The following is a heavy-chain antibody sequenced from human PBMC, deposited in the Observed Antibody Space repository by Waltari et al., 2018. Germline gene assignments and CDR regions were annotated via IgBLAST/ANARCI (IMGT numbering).Heavy chain of an antibody. CDR3: VRRGDYHIYRSGMYFFDY. D-gene: IGHD3-10*01. V-gene: IGHV4-39*01. J-gene: IGHJ4*02. CDR1: GDSISDARYY. CDR2: IYYTGKT. Sequence: LQMQASGPGLVKPSETLSLTCTVSGDSISDARYYWGWIRQSPGKGLEWIANIYYTGKTDHNPYISSRVTIAVDTSESQFSLTLSSVTPADTAIYYCVRRGDYHIYRSGMYFFDYWGQGTRVTVSS.